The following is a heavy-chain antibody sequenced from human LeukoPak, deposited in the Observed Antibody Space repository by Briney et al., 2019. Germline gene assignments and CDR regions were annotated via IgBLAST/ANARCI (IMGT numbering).Heavy chain of an antibody. CDR3: ARTSLSGDGYKVGYFDY. CDR1: GFTFSTYA. Sequence: GGSLRLSCAASGFTFSTYAMSWVRQVPGKGLEWVSLIYSSGSTYYADSVKGRFTISRDHSKNTLYPQMNSLTAEDTAVYYCARTSLSGDGYKVGYFDYWGQGTLVTVSS. V-gene: IGHV3-23*05. CDR2: IYSSGST. J-gene: IGHJ4*02. D-gene: IGHD5-24*01.